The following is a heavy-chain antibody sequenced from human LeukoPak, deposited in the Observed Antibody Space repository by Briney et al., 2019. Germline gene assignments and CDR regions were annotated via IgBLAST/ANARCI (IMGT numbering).Heavy chain of an antibody. CDR1: GGSISSGGYS. D-gene: IGHD2-15*01. CDR3: AGVPLLYYYYGMDV. J-gene: IGHJ6*02. Sequence: PSETLSLTCAVSGGSISSGGYSWSWIRQPPGKGLEWIGYIYHSGSTYYNPSLKNRVTISVDRSKNQFSLKLSSVTAADTAVYYCAGVPLLYYYYGMDVWGQGTTVTVSS. CDR2: IYHSGST. V-gene: IGHV4-30-2*01.